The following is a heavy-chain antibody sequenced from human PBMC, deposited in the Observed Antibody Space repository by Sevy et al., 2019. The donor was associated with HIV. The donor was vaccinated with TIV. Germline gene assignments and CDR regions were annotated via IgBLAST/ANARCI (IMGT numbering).Heavy chain of an antibody. D-gene: IGHD1-26*01. V-gene: IGHV3-33*08. J-gene: IGHJ4*02. CDR3: ARDESSGSPYGHQFRDY. CDR2: IWSDGRDK. CDR1: GFTFGSYG. Sequence: GGSLRLSCTASGFTFGSYGLHWVRQAPGKGLEWVAVIWSDGRDKYYADSVRDRFTISRDNSERRMYLQMNSLRVEDTAVYYCARDESSGSPYGHQFRDYWGQGTLVTVSS.